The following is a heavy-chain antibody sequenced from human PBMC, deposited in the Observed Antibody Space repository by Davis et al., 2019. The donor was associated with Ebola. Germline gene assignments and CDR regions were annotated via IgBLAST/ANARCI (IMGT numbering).Heavy chain of an antibody. D-gene: IGHD5-12*01. V-gene: IGHV6-1*01. J-gene: IGHJ4*02. CDR3: ARGWLRSAFDQ. CDR1: GDSVSGSSGA. CDR2: TYYSSKWYT. Sequence: HSQTLSLTCSISGDSVSGSSGAWNWLRQSPSRGLEWLGRTYYSSKWYTDSTLSVKSRITISADTAKNQLSLHLDSVTPEDTAVYYCARGWLRSAFDQWGQGTLVIVSS.